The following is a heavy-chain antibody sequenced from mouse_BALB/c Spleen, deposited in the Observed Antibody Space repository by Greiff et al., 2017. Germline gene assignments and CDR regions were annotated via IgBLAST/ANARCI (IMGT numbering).Heavy chain of an antibody. CDR2: ISDGGSYT. J-gene: IGHJ1*01. D-gene: IGHD4-1*01. CDR1: GFTFSDYY. CDR3: ARDQLGGYFDV. V-gene: IGHV5-4*02. Sequence: HLVESGGGLVKPGGSLKLSCAASGFTFSDYYLYWVRQTPEKRLEWVATISDGGSYTYYPDSVKGRFTISRDNAKNNLYLQMSSLKSEDTAMYYCARDQLGGYFDVWGAGTTVTVSS.